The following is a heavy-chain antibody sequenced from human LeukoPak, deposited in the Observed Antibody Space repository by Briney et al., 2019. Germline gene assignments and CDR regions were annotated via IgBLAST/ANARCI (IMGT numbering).Heavy chain of an antibody. CDR2: IKPDGTEK. J-gene: IGHJ4*02. CDR1: GFTFNKFW. Sequence: GGSLRLSCAASGFTFNKFWMSWVRQAPGKGLEWVANIKPDGTEKYYVDSVKGRFTISRDNAKNALYLQMNSLRAEDTAVYYCAKDLHYGSADYWGQGTLVTVSS. V-gene: IGHV3-7*01. D-gene: IGHD3-10*01. CDR3: AKDLHYGSADY.